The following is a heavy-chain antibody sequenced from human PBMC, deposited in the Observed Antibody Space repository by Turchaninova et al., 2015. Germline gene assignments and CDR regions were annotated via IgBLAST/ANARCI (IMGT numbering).Heavy chain of an antibody. J-gene: IGHJ4*02. CDR1: GYSFTGYY. Sequence: ASVKVSCKASGYSFTGYYLHWVRQAPGQGLEWMGRINPNSGGTNYAQNFQGRVTMTTDTSITTAYMELSSLSSDDTAIYYCAKPSRDGSTSDWGQGTLVTVSS. V-gene: IGHV1-2*06. D-gene: IGHD3-10*01. CDR2: INPNSGGT. CDR3: AKPSRDGSTSD.